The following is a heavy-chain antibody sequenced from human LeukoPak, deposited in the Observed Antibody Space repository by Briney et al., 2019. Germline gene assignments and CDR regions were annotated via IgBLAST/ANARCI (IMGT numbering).Heavy chain of an antibody. V-gene: IGHV4-39*01. D-gene: IGHD3-22*01. CDR2: IYYSGST. J-gene: IGHJ4*02. CDR3: ARHRYYYDSSGYVTSYYFDY. Sequence: SETLSLTCTVSGGSISSSSYYWGWIRQPPGKGLEWIGSIYYSGSTYYNPSLKSRVTISVDTSKNQFSLKLSSVTAADTAVYYCARHRYYYDSSGYVTSYYFDYWGQGTLVTVSS. CDR1: GGSISSSSYY.